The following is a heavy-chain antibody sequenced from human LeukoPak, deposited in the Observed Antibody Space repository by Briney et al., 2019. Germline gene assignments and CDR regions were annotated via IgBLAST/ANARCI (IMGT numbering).Heavy chain of an antibody. CDR2: IIPIFGTA. D-gene: IGHD6-13*01. J-gene: IGHJ4*02. Sequence: SVKVSCKASGGTFSSYAISWVRQAPGQGLEWMGGIIPIFGTANYAQKFQGRVTMTTDTSTSAAYMELRSLRSDDTAVYYCARFFSSSTLDYWGQGTLVTVSS. CDR1: GGTFSSYA. CDR3: ARFFSSSTLDY. V-gene: IGHV1-69*05.